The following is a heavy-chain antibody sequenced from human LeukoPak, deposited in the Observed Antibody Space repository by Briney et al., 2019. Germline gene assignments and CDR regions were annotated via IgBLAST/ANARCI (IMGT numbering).Heavy chain of an antibody. Sequence: PGGSLRLSCAASGFTFSSYAMRWVRQAPGKGLEWVSAISGSGDSTYYADSVKGRFTISRDNSKNTLYLQMNSLRAEDTAVYYCAKGIAAAGTSVDYYYYMDVWGKGTTVTVSS. CDR1: GFTFSSYA. CDR2: ISGSGDST. D-gene: IGHD6-13*01. V-gene: IGHV3-23*01. CDR3: AKGIAAAGTSVDYYYYMDV. J-gene: IGHJ6*03.